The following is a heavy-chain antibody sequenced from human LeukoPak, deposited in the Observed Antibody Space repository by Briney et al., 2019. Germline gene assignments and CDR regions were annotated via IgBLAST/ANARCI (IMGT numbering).Heavy chain of an antibody. CDR2: ISGSGGNT. CDR3: TKPSRASGVVHFFDS. V-gene: IGHV3-23*01. CDR1: GFIFSSYA. J-gene: IGHJ4*02. Sequence: PGGSLRLSCAASGFIFSSYAMSWVRQAPGKGLEWVSTISGSGGNTYYADSVKGRFTISRDSSKNMVHLQMNSLRDEDTAIYYCTKPSRASGVVHFFDSWGQGTLVTVSS. D-gene: IGHD2-15*01.